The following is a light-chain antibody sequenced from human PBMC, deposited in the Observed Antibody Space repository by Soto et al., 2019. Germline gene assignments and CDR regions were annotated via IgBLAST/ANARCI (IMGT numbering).Light chain of an antibody. CDR2: LNSDGSH. CDR1: RGHSSYA. J-gene: IGLJ3*02. CDR3: QTWGSVIYWV. V-gene: IGLV4-69*01. Sequence: QPVLTQSPSASASLGASVKLTCTLSRGHSSYAIAWHQQQPEKGPRYLMKLNSDGSHSKGDGIPDRFSGSSSGAERYLTISSLQSEDEADYDCQTWGSVIYWVFGGGTKLPVL.